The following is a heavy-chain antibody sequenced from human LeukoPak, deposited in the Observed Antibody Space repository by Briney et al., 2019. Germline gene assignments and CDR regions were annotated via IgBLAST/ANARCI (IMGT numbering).Heavy chain of an antibody. J-gene: IGHJ4*02. D-gene: IGHD1-26*01. CDR2: IFYSGST. CDR3: ARSGVPEIDY. Sequence: ASETLALTCTVSGGSIDKGGYFWSWIRQHPGKGLEWIGYIFYSGSTYYNPSLMSRLTISIDTPKDQFSLRLSSVTAADTAVYYCARSGVPEIDYWGQGTLVTVSS. V-gene: IGHV4-31*03. CDR1: GGSIDKGGYF.